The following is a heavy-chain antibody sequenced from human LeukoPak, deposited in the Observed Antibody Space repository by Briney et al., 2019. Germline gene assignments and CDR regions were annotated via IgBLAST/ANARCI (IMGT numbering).Heavy chain of an antibody. D-gene: IGHD6-6*01. Sequence: SVSVSFKASGGTFISYAISWVRQAPGQGLEWMGGIIPIFGTANYAQKFQGRVTITTDESTSTAYMELSSLRSEDTAVYYCARDYSSSSRTAFDIWGQGTMVTVSS. CDR2: IIPIFGTA. CDR1: GGTFISYA. CDR3: ARDYSSSSRTAFDI. J-gene: IGHJ3*02. V-gene: IGHV1-69*05.